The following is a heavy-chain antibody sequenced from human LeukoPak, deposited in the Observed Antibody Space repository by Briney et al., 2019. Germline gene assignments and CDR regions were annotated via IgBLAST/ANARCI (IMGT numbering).Heavy chain of an antibody. D-gene: IGHD2/OR15-2a*01. Sequence: GGSLRLSCAASGFTFSSYGMSWVRQAPGKGLEWVSAISGSGDRTYYADSVQGRFSISRDNSKNTLYLQMDSVRVEDTAVYYFARVSKPGWYDYYYMDVWGKGTTVTISS. CDR3: ARVSKPGWYDYYYMDV. CDR2: ISGSGDRT. CDR1: GFTFSSYG. J-gene: IGHJ6*03. V-gene: IGHV3-23*01.